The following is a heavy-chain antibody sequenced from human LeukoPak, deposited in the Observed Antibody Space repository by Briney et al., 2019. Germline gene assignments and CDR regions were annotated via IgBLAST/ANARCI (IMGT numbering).Heavy chain of an antibody. CDR2: IKQDGSEK. CDR3: ARGVPHVRFLEWLFYFDY. V-gene: IGHV3-7*01. D-gene: IGHD3-3*01. Sequence: GGSLRLSCAASGFTFSSYWMSWVRQAPGKGLEWVANIKQDGSEKYYVDSVKGRFTISRDNAKNSLYLQMNSLRAEDTAVYYCARGVPHVRFLEWLFYFDYWGQGTLVTVSS. J-gene: IGHJ4*02. CDR1: GFTFSSYW.